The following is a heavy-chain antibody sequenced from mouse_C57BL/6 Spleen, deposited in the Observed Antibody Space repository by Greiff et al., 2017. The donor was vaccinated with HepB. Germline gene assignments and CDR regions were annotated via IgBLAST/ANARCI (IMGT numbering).Heavy chain of an antibody. V-gene: IGHV5-6*01. CDR1: GFTFSSYG. D-gene: IGHD3-2*02. Sequence: EVQRVESGGDLVKPGGSLKLSCAASGFTFSSYGMSWVRQTPDKRLEWVATISSGGSYTYYPDSVKGRFTISRDNAKNTLYLQMSSLKSEDTAMYYCARQTAQAMGFAYWGQGTLVTVSA. CDR3: ARQTAQAMGFAY. CDR2: ISSGGSYT. J-gene: IGHJ3*01.